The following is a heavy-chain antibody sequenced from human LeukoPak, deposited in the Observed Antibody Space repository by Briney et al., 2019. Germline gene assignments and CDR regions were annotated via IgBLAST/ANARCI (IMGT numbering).Heavy chain of an antibody. CDR3: AKDNGGGSCYLDY. V-gene: IGHV3-23*01. Sequence: PGGSLRLSCAASGFTFSSYAMSLVRQAPGKGLEWVSAISGSGGSTYYADSVKGRFTISRDNSKNTLYLQMNSLRAEDTAVYYCAKDNGGGSCYLDYWGQGTLVTVSS. CDR2: ISGSGGST. J-gene: IGHJ4*02. D-gene: IGHD2-15*01. CDR1: GFTFSSYA.